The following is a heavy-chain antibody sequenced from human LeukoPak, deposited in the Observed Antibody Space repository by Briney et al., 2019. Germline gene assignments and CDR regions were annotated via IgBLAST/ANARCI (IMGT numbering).Heavy chain of an antibody. CDR1: GYTFTGYY. Sequence: ASVKVSCKASGYTFTGYYMHWVRQAPGQGLEWMGWINPNSGGTNYAQKFQGRVTMTRDTSISTAYMELSRLRSEDTAVYYCARGTYSYSTPVRTGFDPWGQGTLVTVSS. V-gene: IGHV1-2*02. J-gene: IGHJ5*02. CDR2: INPNSGGT. D-gene: IGHD5-18*01. CDR3: ARGTYSYSTPVRTGFDP.